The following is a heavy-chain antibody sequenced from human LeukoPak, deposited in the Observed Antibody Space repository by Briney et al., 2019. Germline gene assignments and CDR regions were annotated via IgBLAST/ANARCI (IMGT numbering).Heavy chain of an antibody. J-gene: IGHJ4*02. Sequence: SQTLSLTCAISGDSVSSNSAAWNWIRQSPSRGLEWLGRTYYRSKWYDYAVSVKSRITINPDTSKNQFSLQLNSVTPEDTAVYYCARSILELPGFDYWGQGTLVTVSS. V-gene: IGHV6-1*01. CDR2: TYYRSKWY. D-gene: IGHD1-7*01. CDR1: GDSVSSNSAA. CDR3: ARSILELPGFDY.